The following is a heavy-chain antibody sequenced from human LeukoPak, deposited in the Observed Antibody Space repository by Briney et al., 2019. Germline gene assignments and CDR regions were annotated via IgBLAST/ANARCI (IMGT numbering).Heavy chain of an antibody. CDR2: IYYSGSI. Sequence: SETLSLTCTVSGGSISSYYWSWIRQPPGKGLEWIGYIYYSGSIKYNPSLKSRVTISLGTSKNQFSLRLSSVTAADTAVYYCARSVDIAMVTFDYWGQGTLVTVSS. D-gene: IGHD5-18*01. CDR3: ARSVDIAMVTFDY. J-gene: IGHJ4*02. V-gene: IGHV4-59*01. CDR1: GGSISSYY.